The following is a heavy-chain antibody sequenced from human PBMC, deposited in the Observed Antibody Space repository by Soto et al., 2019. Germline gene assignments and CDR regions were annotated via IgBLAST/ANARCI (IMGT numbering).Heavy chain of an antibody. CDR2: ISSNGGST. V-gene: IGHV3-64*04. J-gene: IGHJ4*02. Sequence: PGGSLRLSCSASGFTFSSYAMHWVRQAPGKGLEYVSAISSNGGSTYYADSVKGRFTISRDNSKNSLYLQMNSLRTEDTALYYCAKDIPDYGGNIFDYWGQGTLVTVSS. D-gene: IGHD4-17*01. CDR3: AKDIPDYGGNIFDY. CDR1: GFTFSSYA.